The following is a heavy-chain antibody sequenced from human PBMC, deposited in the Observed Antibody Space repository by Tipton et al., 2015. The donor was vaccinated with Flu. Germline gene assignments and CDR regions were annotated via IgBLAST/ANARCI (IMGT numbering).Heavy chain of an antibody. D-gene: IGHD3-10*01. Sequence: LRLSCVVSGFSIGSRYYWGWIRQPPGKGLEWIGSISHSGSTYYNPSLKSRVTISIDTFKNQFSLRLSSVTAADTAVYYCATTTYCYGSGSHDYWGQGTLVTVSS. CDR2: ISHSGST. CDR3: ATTTYCYGSGSHDY. V-gene: IGHV4-38-2*01. CDR1: GFSIGSRYY. J-gene: IGHJ4*02.